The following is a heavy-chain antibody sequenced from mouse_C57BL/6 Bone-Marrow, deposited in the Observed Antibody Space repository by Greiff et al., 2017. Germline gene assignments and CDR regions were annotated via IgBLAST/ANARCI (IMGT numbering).Heavy chain of an antibody. CDR2: ISDGGSYT. CDR1: GFTFSSYA. D-gene: IGHD1-1*01. V-gene: IGHV5-4*01. J-gene: IGHJ4*01. CDR3: ARDRDYYGSSYLYYAMDY. Sequence: EVKLMESGGGLVKPGGSLKLSCAASGFTFSSYAMSWVRQTPEKRLEWVATISDGGSYTYYPDNVKGRFTISRDNAKNNLYLQMSHLKSEDTAMYYCARDRDYYGSSYLYYAMDYWGQGTSVTVSS.